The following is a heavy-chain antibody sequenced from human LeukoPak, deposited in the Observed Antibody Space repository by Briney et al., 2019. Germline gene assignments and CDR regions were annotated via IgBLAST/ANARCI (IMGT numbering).Heavy chain of an antibody. CDR3: ARLSGTTWRDWFDP. V-gene: IGHV4-59*08. CDR2: SHYSRTT. J-gene: IGHJ5*02. CDR1: GGSITYYY. D-gene: IGHD1-14*01. Sequence: PSETLSLTCTVSGGSITYYYWSWIRQPPGKGLEWIGYSHYSRTTNYNPSLPSRVTISVDTSKNQFSLRMTSVTAADTAVYYWARLSGTTWRDWFDPWGQGTLVTVSS.